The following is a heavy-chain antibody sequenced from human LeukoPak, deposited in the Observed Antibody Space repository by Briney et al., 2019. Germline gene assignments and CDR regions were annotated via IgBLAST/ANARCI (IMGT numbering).Heavy chain of an antibody. Sequence: GGSLRLSCAASGFTFSDYAMTWARQAPGKGLEWVSFIHRSGATTYYADSVKGRFTISRDNVKNTIDLQMGSLRVEDTAVYYCAREVVATRFDNWGQGTLVTVSP. CDR3: AREVVATRFDN. D-gene: IGHD5-12*01. V-gene: IGHV3-23*01. CDR1: GFTFSDYA. J-gene: IGHJ4*02. CDR2: IHRSGATT.